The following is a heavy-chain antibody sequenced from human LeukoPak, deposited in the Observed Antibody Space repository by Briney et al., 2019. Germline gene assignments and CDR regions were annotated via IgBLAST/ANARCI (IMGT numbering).Heavy chain of an antibody. Sequence: GASVKVSCKASGYTFTSYGISWVRQAPGQGLEWMGWISAYNGNTNYAQKLQGRVNMTTDTSTSTAYMELRSLRSDDTAVYYCARVRVQVGIVVVKRYFDYWGQGTLVTVSS. CDR2: ISAYNGNT. D-gene: IGHD3-22*01. CDR1: GYTFTSYG. V-gene: IGHV1-18*01. J-gene: IGHJ4*02. CDR3: ARVRVQVGIVVVKRYFDY.